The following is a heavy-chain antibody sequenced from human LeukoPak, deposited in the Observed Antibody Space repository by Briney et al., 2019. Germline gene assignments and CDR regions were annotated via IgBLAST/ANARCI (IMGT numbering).Heavy chain of an antibody. V-gene: IGHV3-21*01. CDR1: GFTFSSYA. CDR2: ISSSGSYI. J-gene: IGHJ4*02. D-gene: IGHD3-10*01. CDR3: ARDVYYGSGSPRLDY. Sequence: GGSLRLSCAASGFTFSSYAMNWVRQAPGKGLEWVSSISSSGSYIYYADSVKGRFTISRDNAKNSLYLQMNSLRVEDTGVYYCARDVYYGSGSPRLDYWGQGTLVTVSS.